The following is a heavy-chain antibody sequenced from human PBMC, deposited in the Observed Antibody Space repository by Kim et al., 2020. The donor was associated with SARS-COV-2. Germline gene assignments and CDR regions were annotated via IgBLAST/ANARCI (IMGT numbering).Heavy chain of an antibody. Sequence: GGSLRLSCAASGFTFSSYSMNWVRQAPGKGLEWVSSISSSSSYIYYADSVKGRFTISRDNAKNSLYLQMNSLRAEDTAVYYCARGLGYCSSTSCSTGYFDYWGQGTLVTVSS. CDR3: ARGLGYCSSTSCSTGYFDY. CDR1: GFTFSSYS. V-gene: IGHV3-21*01. J-gene: IGHJ4*02. CDR2: ISSSSSYI. D-gene: IGHD2-2*02.